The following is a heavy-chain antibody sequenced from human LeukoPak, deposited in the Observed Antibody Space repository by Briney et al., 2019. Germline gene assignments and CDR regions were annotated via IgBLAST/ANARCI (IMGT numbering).Heavy chain of an antibody. CDR1: GYSISSGYY. V-gene: IGHV4-38-2*02. CDR2: IYHSGST. Sequence: SETLSLTCTVSGYSISSGYYWGWIRQPPGKGLEWIGSIYHSGSTYYNPSLKSRVTISVDTSKNQFSLKLSSVTAADTAVYYCARESVVVVAARVFYNWFDPWGQGTLVTVSS. J-gene: IGHJ5*02. CDR3: ARESVVVVAARVFYNWFDP. D-gene: IGHD2-15*01.